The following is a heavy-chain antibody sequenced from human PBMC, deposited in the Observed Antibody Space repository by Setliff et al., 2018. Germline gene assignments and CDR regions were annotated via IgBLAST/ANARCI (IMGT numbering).Heavy chain of an antibody. CDR1: GYSISSGYI. CDR2: IGHTGSI. J-gene: IGHJ3*01. D-gene: IGHD1-26*01. Sequence: NPSETLSLTCTVSGYSISSGYIWGWIRQPPGKGLEWVGNIGHTGSINYNPSLKSRLTVSRDTSKNQVSLKLNSVTAADTAVYYCAREVGTSTSSDAFDVWGQGMMVTVSS. V-gene: IGHV4-38-2*02. CDR3: AREVGTSTSSDAFDV.